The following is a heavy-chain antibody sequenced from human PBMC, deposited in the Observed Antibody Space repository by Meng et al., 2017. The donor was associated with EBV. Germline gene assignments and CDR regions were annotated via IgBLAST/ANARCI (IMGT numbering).Heavy chain of an antibody. CDR1: GYTFTGYY. V-gene: IGHV1-2*06. D-gene: IGHD6-19*01. J-gene: IGHJ4*02. Sequence: QVELVQSGAEVKKPGASVKVSCKASGYTFTGYYMHWVRQAPGQGLEWMGRINPNSGGTNYAQKFQGRVTMTRDTSISTAYMELSRLRSDDTAAYYCARVGIAVAGTGDYWGQGTLVTVSS. CDR3: ARVGIAVAGTGDY. CDR2: INPNSGGT.